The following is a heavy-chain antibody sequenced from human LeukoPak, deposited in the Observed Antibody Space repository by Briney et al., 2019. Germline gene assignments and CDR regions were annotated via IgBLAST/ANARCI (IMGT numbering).Heavy chain of an antibody. Sequence: GGSLRLSCAASGFTFSSYGMSWVRQAPGKGLEWVSAISGSGGSTYYADSVKGRFTISRDNSKNTLYLQMNSLRAEDTAVYYCAAHQNYYDSSGYYGWGAFDIWGQGTMVTVSS. CDR3: AAHQNYYDSSGYYGWGAFDI. CDR1: GFTFSSYG. D-gene: IGHD3-22*01. J-gene: IGHJ3*02. V-gene: IGHV3-23*01. CDR2: ISGSGGST.